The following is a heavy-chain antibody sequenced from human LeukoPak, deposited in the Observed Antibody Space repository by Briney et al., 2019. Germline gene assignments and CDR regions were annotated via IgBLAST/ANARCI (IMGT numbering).Heavy chain of an antibody. Sequence: GGSLRLSCAASGGTFSSYYMSWVRQAPGKGLEWVSAISGSGGSTYYADSVKGRFTIFRDNSKNTLFLQMNSLRAEDTAVYYSAKVGRIKLGRFVPWGQGTLVTVSS. CDR1: GGTFSSYY. V-gene: IGHV3-23*01. J-gene: IGHJ5*02. D-gene: IGHD7-27*01. CDR3: AKVGRIKLGRFVP. CDR2: ISGSGGST.